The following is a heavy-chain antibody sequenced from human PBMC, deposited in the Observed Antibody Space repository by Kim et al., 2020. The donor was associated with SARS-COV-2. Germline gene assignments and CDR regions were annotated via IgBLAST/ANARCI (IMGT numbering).Heavy chain of an antibody. CDR2: ISAYNGNT. CDR3: ARDPGVTMITAGMDV. D-gene: IGHD3-22*01. Sequence: ASVKVSCKASGYTFTSYGISWVRQAPGQGLEWMGWISAYNGNTNYAQKLQGRVTMTTDTSTSTAYMELRSLRSDDTAVYYCARDPGVTMITAGMDVWGQGTTVTVSS. CDR1: GYTFTSYG. V-gene: IGHV1-18*01. J-gene: IGHJ6*02.